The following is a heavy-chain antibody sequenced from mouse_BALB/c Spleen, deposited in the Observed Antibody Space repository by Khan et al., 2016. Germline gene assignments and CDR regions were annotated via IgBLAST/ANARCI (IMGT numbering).Heavy chain of an antibody. Sequence: VQLQESGAELARPGASVKMSCKASGYTFTSYTMHWVKQRPGQGLEWIGYINPSSGYTNYHQKFKDKATLTADKSSSSAYMQLSSLTSEDSAVYDGARWGYYYGSSYYAMDYWGQGTTVTVSS. D-gene: IGHD1-1*01. J-gene: IGHJ4*01. V-gene: IGHV1-4*01. CDR1: GYTFTSYT. CDR3: ARWGYYYGSSYYAMDY. CDR2: INPSSGYT.